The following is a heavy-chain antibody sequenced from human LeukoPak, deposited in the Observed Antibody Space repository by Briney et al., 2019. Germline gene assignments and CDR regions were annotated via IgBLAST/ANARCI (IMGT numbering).Heavy chain of an antibody. CDR3: ATVETSYYDSSYQPSNAFDI. CDR1: GYTLTELS. Sequence: ASVKVSCTVSGYTLTELSMHWVRQAPGKGLEWMGGFDPEDGETIYAQKFQGRVTMTEDTSTDTADMELSSLRSEDTAVYYCATVETSYYDSSYQPSNAFDIWGQGTMVTVSS. J-gene: IGHJ3*02. CDR2: FDPEDGET. D-gene: IGHD3-22*01. V-gene: IGHV1-24*01.